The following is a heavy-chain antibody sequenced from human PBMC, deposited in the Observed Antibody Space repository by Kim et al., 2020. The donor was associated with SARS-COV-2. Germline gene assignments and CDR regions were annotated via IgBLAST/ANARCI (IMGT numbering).Heavy chain of an antibody. J-gene: IGHJ4*02. V-gene: IGHV1-69*13. Sequence: SVKVSCKASGGTFSSYAISWVRQAPGQGLEWMGGIIPIFGTANYAQKFQGRVTITADESTSTAYMELSSLRSEDTAVYYCARDAPRSYSSGWNYFDYWGQGTLVTVSS. CDR2: IIPIFGTA. D-gene: IGHD6-19*01. CDR3: ARDAPRSYSSGWNYFDY. CDR1: GGTFSSYA.